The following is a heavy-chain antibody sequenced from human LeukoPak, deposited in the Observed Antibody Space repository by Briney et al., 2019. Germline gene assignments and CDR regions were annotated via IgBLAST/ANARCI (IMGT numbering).Heavy chain of an antibody. D-gene: IGHD2-15*01. CDR2: IKQDGSEK. CDR3: ARMYCSGGGCYQFDY. CDR1: GFTFSSYW. J-gene: IGHJ4*02. V-gene: IGHV3-7*01. Sequence: GGSLRLSCAASGFTFSSYWMSWVRQAPGKGLEWVANIKQDGSEKYYVDSVKGRFTISRDNAKNSLYLQMNSLRAEDTAVYYCARMYCSGGGCYQFDYWGQGTLVTVSS.